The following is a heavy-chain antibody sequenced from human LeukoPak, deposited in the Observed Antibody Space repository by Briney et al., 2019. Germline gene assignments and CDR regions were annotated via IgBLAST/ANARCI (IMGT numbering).Heavy chain of an antibody. J-gene: IGHJ4*02. D-gene: IGHD3-10*01. CDR1: GYSVTTYW. CDR2: IYPGDSES. Sequence: GESLKISCQCSGYSVTTYWIGWVRQMPGKGREWMGIIYPGDSESRYSPSFQGQVTISADKSITPAYLQWSSLEASDTAIYYCARLNYGSASYFDYWGQGTLVTVSS. V-gene: IGHV5-51*01. CDR3: ARLNYGSASYFDY.